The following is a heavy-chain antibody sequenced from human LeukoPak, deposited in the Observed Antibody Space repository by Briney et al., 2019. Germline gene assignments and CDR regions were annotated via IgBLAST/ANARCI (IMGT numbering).Heavy chain of an antibody. Sequence: PSETLSLTCTVSGGSISSYYWSWIRQPPGKGLEWIGYIYYSGSTNYNPSLKSRVTISVDTSKNQFSLKLSSVTAADTAVYYCARTVNYHDSSGSQGFDYWGQGTLSPSPQ. J-gene: IGHJ4*02. CDR2: IYYSGST. CDR3: ARTVNYHDSSGSQGFDY. V-gene: IGHV4-59*01. D-gene: IGHD3-22*01. CDR1: GGSISSYY.